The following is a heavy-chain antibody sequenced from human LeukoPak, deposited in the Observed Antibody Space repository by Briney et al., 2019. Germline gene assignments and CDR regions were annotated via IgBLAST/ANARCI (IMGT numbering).Heavy chain of an antibody. CDR2: ISGSGGST. V-gene: IGHV3-23*01. Sequence: GGSLRLSCVASGFTFTNYAMSWVRQAPGKGLEWVSAISGSGGSTYYADSVKGRFIISRDNSKNTLYLQMNSLRAEDTAVYYCAKDHCSSTSCYQGIYYYYYMDVWGKGTTVTISS. CDR1: GFTFTNYA. CDR3: AKDHCSSTSCYQGIYYYYYMDV. D-gene: IGHD2-2*01. J-gene: IGHJ6*03.